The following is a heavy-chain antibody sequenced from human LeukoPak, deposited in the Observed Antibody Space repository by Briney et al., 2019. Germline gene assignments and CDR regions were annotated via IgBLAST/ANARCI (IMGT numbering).Heavy chain of an antibody. D-gene: IGHD6-13*01. J-gene: IGHJ3*02. V-gene: IGHV3-23*01. CDR2: ISGSGGST. Sequence: GGSLRLSCAASGFTFSSYAMTSVRQGPGKGLEWVSAISGSGGSTDYADSVKGRFTISRDNSKNTLYLQMNSLRAEDTAVYYCAKDNGDPIASAAYAFYIWGQGTVVTVSS. CDR3: AKDNGDPIASAAYAFYI. CDR1: GFTFSSYA.